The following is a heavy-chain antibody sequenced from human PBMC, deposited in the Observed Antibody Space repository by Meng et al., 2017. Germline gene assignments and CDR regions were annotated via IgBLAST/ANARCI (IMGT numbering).Heavy chain of an antibody. CDR2: INEPGSQK. CDR3: AKDIQEGYNWNYLAFDY. Sequence: GESLKISCAASEFTFSRYWVTWVRQAPGKGPEWVANINEPGSQKNYVDSVKGRFTISRDNARNSGYLQMNSLRPEDTALYYCAKDIQEGYNWNYLAFDYWGQGTLVTVSS. V-gene: IGHV3-7*03. J-gene: IGHJ4*02. CDR1: EFTFSRYW. D-gene: IGHD1-7*01.